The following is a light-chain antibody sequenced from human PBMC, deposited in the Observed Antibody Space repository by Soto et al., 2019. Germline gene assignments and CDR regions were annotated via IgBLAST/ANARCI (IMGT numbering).Light chain of an antibody. CDR2: GAS. CDR3: QQYGRPPRT. Sequence: EIVLTQSPGTLSLSPGERATLSCRASQSVSSNYLAWYQQKPGQAPRLLIYGASNRITGIPDRFSGSGSGPDFTLTISRLEPEDLAVYHCQQYGRPPRTFGQGTKLEIK. V-gene: IGKV3-20*01. J-gene: IGKJ1*01. CDR1: QSVSSNY.